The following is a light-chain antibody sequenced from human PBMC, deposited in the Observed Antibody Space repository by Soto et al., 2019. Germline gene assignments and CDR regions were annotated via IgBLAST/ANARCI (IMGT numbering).Light chain of an antibody. CDR2: GAS. V-gene: IGKV1-39*01. CDR1: QTISSY. CDR3: QQSCITPWT. J-gene: IGKJ1*01. Sequence: DIQMTQSPSSLSASVGDRITITCRPSQTISSYLNWYQQKPGKPPKLLIYGASSLQTGVPSRFSGSGSGTDFTLTISSLQPEDFATYFCQQSCITPWTFGQGTKVEVK.